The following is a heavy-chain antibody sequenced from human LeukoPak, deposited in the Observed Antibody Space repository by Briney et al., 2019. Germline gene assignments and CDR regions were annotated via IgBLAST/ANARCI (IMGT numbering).Heavy chain of an antibody. J-gene: IGHJ4*02. Sequence: SETLSLTCTVSVGSISSSSYYWGWIRQPPGKGLEWIGSFYYSGSTYYNPSLKSRVTISVDTSKNQFSLKLSSVTAADTAVYYCARFGGTYYGDFDYWGQGTLVTVSS. V-gene: IGHV4-39*01. D-gene: IGHD1-26*01. CDR1: VGSISSSSYY. CDR2: FYYSGST. CDR3: ARFGGTYYGDFDY.